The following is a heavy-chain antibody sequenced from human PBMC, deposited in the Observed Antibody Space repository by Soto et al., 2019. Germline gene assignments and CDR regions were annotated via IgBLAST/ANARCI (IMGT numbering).Heavy chain of an antibody. D-gene: IGHD2-15*01. J-gene: IGHJ6*02. CDR1: GYSFTSYW. Sequence: PGESLKISCKGSGYSFTSYWIGWVRQMPGKGLEWMGIIYPGDSDTRYSPSFQGQVTISADKSISTAYLQWSSLKASDTAMYYCARVRYCCCGSCSYGIDVRAQRTTVTVS. CDR2: IYPGDSDT. V-gene: IGHV5-51*01. CDR3: ARVRYCCCGSCSYGIDV.